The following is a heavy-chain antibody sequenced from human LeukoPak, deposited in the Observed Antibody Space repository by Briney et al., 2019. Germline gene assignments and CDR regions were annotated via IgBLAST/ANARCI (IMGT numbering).Heavy chain of an antibody. J-gene: IGHJ6*03. CDR2: INHSGST. CDR1: GGSFSGYY. CDR3: ARGAQGSYYYYYYMDV. Sequence: SETLSLTCAVYGGSFSGYYWSWICQPPGKGLEWIGEINHSGSTNYNPSLKSRVTISVDTSKNQFSLKLSSVTAADTAVYYCARGAQGSYYYYYYMDVWGKGTTVTVSS. V-gene: IGHV4-34*01.